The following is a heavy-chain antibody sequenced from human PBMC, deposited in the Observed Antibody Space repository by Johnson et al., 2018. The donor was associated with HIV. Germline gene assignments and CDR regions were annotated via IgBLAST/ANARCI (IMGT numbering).Heavy chain of an antibody. D-gene: IGHD2-21*01. V-gene: IGHV3-30*03. Sequence: HVQLVESGGGLVQPGGSLRLSCAASGFTFSSYWMSWVRQAPAKGLEWVAFISYDGSDKYYADSVKGRLTISRDSSKNTLYLEMNSLRAEDTAVYYCARAGVVFSTASHDAFDIWGQGTMVTVSS. CDR1: GFTFSSYW. J-gene: IGHJ3*02. CDR3: ARAGVVFSTASHDAFDI. CDR2: ISYDGSDK.